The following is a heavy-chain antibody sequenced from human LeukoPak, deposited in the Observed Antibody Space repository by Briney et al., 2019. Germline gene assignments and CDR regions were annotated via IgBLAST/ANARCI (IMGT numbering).Heavy chain of an antibody. CDR1: GFTFSSYA. Sequence: GGSLRLSCAASGFTFSSYAMHRVRQAPGKGLEWGAVISYEGSNKYYADSVKGRFTISRDNSKNTLYLQMNSLRAEDTAVYYCARDRSSSHERWFDPWGQGTLVTVSS. CDR3: ARDRSSSHERWFDP. V-gene: IGHV3-30*04. J-gene: IGHJ5*02. CDR2: ISYEGSNK. D-gene: IGHD6-13*01.